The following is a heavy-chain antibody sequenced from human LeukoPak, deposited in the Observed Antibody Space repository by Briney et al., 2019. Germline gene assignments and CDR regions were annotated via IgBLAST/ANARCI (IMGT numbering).Heavy chain of an antibody. V-gene: IGHV3-73*01. Sequence: GGSLRLSCATSGFIFSGSDIHWVRQASGRGLEWVGRIRTKLRNYATAYAASVTGRFTISRDDSGDTAYLQMNSLKTEDTAVYYCTTYISGHYWGQGTLVTVSS. CDR2: IRTKLRNYAT. D-gene: IGHD1-20*01. CDR1: GFIFSGSD. CDR3: TTYISGHY. J-gene: IGHJ4*02.